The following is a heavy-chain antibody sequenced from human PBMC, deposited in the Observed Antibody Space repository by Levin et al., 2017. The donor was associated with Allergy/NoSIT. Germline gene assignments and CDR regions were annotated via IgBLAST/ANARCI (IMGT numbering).Heavy chain of an antibody. V-gene: IGHV3-9*01. D-gene: IGHD6-19*01. CDR3: AKDTGGWTPREEWAFDI. CDR2: ISWNSGSI. J-gene: IGHJ3*02. CDR1: GFTFDDYA. Sequence: GGSLRLSCAASGFTFDDYAMHWVRQAPGKGLEWVSGISWNSGSIGYADSVKGRFTISRDNAKNSLYLQMNSLRAEDTALYYCAKDTGGWTPREEWAFDIWGQGTMVTVSS.